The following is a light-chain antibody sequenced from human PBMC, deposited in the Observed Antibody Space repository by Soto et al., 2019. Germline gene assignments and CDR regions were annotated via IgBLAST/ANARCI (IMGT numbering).Light chain of an antibody. CDR3: QQYGSTVT. CDR1: QTIGRPY. V-gene: IGKV3-20*01. J-gene: IGKJ3*01. Sequence: DIVLTQSPGTLSLFPGERATLSCRTSQTIGRPYLAWYQQKPGQVPRLLIFDGSVRATGISDRFSGSGSGTDFTLTISRLEPEDFAVYYCQQYGSTVTFGPGTKVD. CDR2: DGS.